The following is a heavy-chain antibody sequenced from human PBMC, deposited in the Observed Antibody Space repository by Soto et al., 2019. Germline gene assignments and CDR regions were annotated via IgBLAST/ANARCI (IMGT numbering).Heavy chain of an antibody. V-gene: IGHV4-39*01. D-gene: IGHD6-19*01. CDR1: GCSLTSGSFY. CDR2: MYSSGSS. J-gene: IGHJ4*02. CDR3: ARLRGSSGWYTDY. Sequence: SETLSLTCTVSGCSLTSGSFYWGWTRQPPGKGLEWIGSMYSSGSSYYNRPLNSQVTISVDTSKNQFSLKVSSVTAADTAVYYCARLRGSSGWYTDYCGQGTQVTVSS.